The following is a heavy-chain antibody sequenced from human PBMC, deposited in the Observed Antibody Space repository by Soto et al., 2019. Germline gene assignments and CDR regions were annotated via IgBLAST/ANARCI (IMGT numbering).Heavy chain of an antibody. CDR2: TSAYNGNT. D-gene: IGHD3-10*01. J-gene: IGHJ4*02. Sequence: ASVKVSCKASGYTFTSYGFSWVRQAPGQGLEWMGWTSAYNGNTNYAQKLQGRVTMTTDTSTSTAYMELRSLRSDDTAVYYCARDPGRVVRGEEDYWGQGTLVTVPQ. V-gene: IGHV1-18*01. CDR3: ARDPGRVVRGEEDY. CDR1: GYTFTSYG.